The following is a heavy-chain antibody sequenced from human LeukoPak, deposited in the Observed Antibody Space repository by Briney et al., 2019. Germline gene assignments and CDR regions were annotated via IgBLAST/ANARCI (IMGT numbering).Heavy chain of an antibody. CDR3: AREYTAMAYDY. J-gene: IGHJ4*02. Sequence: GGSLRLSCVASGFAFSDDSMNWVRQPPGKGLEWVSSISSTSKYIYYADSVKGRFTISRDNAKNSLFLQMNNLRVDDSAVYYCAREYTAMAYDYWGQGNLVTVSS. CDR2: ISSTSKYI. V-gene: IGHV3-21*01. D-gene: IGHD5-18*01. CDR1: GFAFSDDS.